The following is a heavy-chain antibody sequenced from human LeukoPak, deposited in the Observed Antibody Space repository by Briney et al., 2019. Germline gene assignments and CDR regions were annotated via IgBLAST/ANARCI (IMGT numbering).Heavy chain of an antibody. D-gene: IGHD6-19*01. J-gene: IGHJ4*02. CDR3: AKAPQYSSGWSNFDY. CDR1: GFTFSSYG. CDR2: ISYDGSNK. Sequence: GRSLRLSCAASGFTFSSYGMHWVRQAPGKGLEWVAVISYDGSNKYYADSVKGRFTISRDNSKNTLYLQMNSLRAEDTAVYYCAKAPQYSSGWSNFDYWGQGTLVTVSS. V-gene: IGHV3-30*18.